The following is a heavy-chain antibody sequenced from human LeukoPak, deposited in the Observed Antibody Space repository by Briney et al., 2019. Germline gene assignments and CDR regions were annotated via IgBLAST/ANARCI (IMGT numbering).Heavy chain of an antibody. CDR1: GGSFSGYY. D-gene: IGHD3-10*01. Sequence: SETLSLTCAVYGGSFSGYYWRLIRQPPGKGLEWIGEINHSGSTNYNPSLKSRVTISVDTSKNQFSLKLSSVTAADTAVYYCARVRGPTQHAFDIWGQGTMVTVSS. J-gene: IGHJ3*02. CDR2: INHSGST. CDR3: ARVRGPTQHAFDI. V-gene: IGHV4-34*01.